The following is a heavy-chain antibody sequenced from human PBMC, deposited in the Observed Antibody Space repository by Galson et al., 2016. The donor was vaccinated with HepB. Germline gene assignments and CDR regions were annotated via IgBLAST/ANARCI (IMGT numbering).Heavy chain of an antibody. CDR2: ISRSGGTT. D-gene: IGHD3-22*01. CDR1: GFTFSSYG. Sequence: SLRLSCAASGFTFSSYGMHWVRQAPGKGLEWVSAISRSGGTTYSADSVKGRFTISRDNSKNTLYLQLNSLRAKDTAVYYCSSLEYYDSSGYSYPFYYYGMDVWGQGTTVTVSS. J-gene: IGHJ6*02. CDR3: SSLEYYDSSGYSYPFYYYGMDV. V-gene: IGHV3-23*01.